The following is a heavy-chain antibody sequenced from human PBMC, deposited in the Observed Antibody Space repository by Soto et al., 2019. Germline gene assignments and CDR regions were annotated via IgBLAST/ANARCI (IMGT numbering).Heavy chain of an antibody. CDR1: GYTFTSYG. D-gene: IGHD6-19*01. CDR2: ISAYNGNT. CDR3: ARRISGAVAGYFDY. Sequence: ASVKVSCKASGYTFTSYGISWVRQAPGQGLEWMGWISAYNGNTNYAQKLQGRVTMTTDTSTSTAYMELRSLRSDDTAVYYCARRISGAVAGYFDYWGQGTLVTVSS. J-gene: IGHJ4*02. V-gene: IGHV1-18*01.